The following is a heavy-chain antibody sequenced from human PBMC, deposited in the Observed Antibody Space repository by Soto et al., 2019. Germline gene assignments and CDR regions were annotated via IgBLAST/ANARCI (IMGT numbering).Heavy chain of an antibody. Sequence: GGSLRLSCAAAGFAFSTYAMTWVRQAPGKGLEWVSVISGSGGSSYYAASVKGRFTISRDNSKNTLFLQMNGLRAEDTAVYYCAKVTKRAAAGRYEYYKYGMDVWGQGTTVTV. V-gene: IGHV3-23*01. J-gene: IGHJ6*02. D-gene: IGHD6-13*01. CDR2: ISGSGGSS. CDR1: GFAFSTYA. CDR3: AKVTKRAAAGRYEYYKYGMDV.